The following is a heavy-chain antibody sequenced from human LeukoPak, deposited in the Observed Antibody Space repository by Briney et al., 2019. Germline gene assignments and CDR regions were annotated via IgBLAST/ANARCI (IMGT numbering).Heavy chain of an antibody. CDR1: GYSISSGYY. Sequence: SETLSLTCTVSGYSISSGYYWGWIRQPPGKGLEWIGSIYHSGSTYYDPSLKSRVTISVDASKNQFSLKLSSVTAADTAVYYCARFEYSSSSGIYYYMDVWGKGTTVTVSS. D-gene: IGHD6-6*01. J-gene: IGHJ6*03. CDR3: ARFEYSSSSGIYYYMDV. V-gene: IGHV4-38-2*02. CDR2: IYHSGST.